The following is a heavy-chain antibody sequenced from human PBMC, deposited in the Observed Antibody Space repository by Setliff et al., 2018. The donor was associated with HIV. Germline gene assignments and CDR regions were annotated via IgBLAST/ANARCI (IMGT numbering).Heavy chain of an antibody. V-gene: IGHV4-34*01. Sequence: SSETLSLTCAVYGGSFSGYYWSWIRQPPGKGLEWIGTIYYTGTTYYTPSLKSRVTISADTSKKQFSLKLSSVTAADTAVYYCVRDPPRYYDSSGYYYPIWGQGTLVTVSS. CDR1: GGSFSGYY. CDR3: VRDPPRYYDSSGYYYPI. D-gene: IGHD3-22*01. CDR2: IYYTGTT. J-gene: IGHJ1*01.